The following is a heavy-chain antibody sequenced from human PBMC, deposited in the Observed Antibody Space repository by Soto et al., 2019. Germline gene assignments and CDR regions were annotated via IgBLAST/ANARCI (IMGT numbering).Heavy chain of an antibody. Sequence: SETLSLTCAVSGASLSSMNWWSWVRQTTGRGLEWIGEVFHTGLTNYNPSLKSPVTISMDASKNQLSLEIRSVTAADTAVYFCARDVYYGGFSFRYWGHRNPVTVPS. CDR2: VFHTGLT. CDR3: ARDVYYGGFSFRY. J-gene: IGHJ4*01. D-gene: IGHD3-10*01. V-gene: IGHV4-4*02. CDR1: GASLSSMNW.